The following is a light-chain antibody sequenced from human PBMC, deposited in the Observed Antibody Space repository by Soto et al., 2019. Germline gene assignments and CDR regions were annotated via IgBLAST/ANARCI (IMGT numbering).Light chain of an antibody. CDR1: QSGSSN. CDR3: PQYNQWPPYT. V-gene: IGKV3-15*01. CDR2: GAS. J-gene: IGKJ2*01. Sequence: EIVMTQSPANLSVSPGERATLSCRASQSGSSNLAWYQQKPGQGPRLLIYGASTRPTSIPARFSGSGSGTEFALTSNSLQSEDLALYYCPQYNQWPPYTFGQGTKLEI.